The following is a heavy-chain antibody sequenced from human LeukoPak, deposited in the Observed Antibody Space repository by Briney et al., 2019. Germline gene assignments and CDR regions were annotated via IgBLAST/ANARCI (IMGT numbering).Heavy chain of an antibody. CDR2: ISAYNGNT. J-gene: IGHJ4*02. V-gene: IGHV1-18*01. CDR1: GYTFTYYG. Sequence: ASAKVSCKASGYTFTYYGISWVRQAPGQGLEWMGWISAYNGNTKYAQKLQGRVTMTRDTSTSTAYMELRSLRSDDTAVYYCARESEYSGTYYFNYWGQGTLVTVSS. D-gene: IGHD1-26*01. CDR3: ARESEYSGTYYFNY.